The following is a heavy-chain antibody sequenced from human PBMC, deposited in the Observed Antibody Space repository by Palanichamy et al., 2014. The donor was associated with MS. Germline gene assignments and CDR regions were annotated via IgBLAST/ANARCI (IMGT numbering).Heavy chain of an antibody. CDR1: GFTFTSSA. D-gene: IGHD3-22*01. CDR3: AADGHYDSSGYYPDAFDI. Sequence: QMQLVQSGPEVKKPGTSVKVSCKASGFTFTSSAVQWVRQARGQRLEWIGWIVVGSGNTNYAQKFQERVTVTRDMSTSTAYMELSSLRSEDTAVYYCAADGHYDSSGYYPDAFDIWGQGTMVTVSS. J-gene: IGHJ3*02. V-gene: IGHV1-58*01. CDR2: IVVGSGNT.